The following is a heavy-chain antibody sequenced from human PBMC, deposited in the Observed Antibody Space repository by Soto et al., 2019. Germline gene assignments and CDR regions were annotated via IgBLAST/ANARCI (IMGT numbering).Heavy chain of an antibody. CDR2: IHSTGST. Sequence: SETLSLTCSVSDDSTNKLYWSWIRQAPGKGLEWIGYIHSTGSTKYSPSLKSRLSLSMDTPKTHLTLNLTSVTAADTAVYFCARRKPNKWNDILDAFDVWGQGTMVTVS. V-gene: IGHV4-59*08. CDR1: DDSTNKLY. J-gene: IGHJ3*01. CDR3: ARRKPNKWNDILDAFDV. D-gene: IGHD1-20*01.